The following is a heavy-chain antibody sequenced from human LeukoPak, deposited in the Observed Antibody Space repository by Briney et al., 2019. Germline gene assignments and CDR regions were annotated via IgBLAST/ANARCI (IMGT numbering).Heavy chain of an antibody. J-gene: IGHJ6*03. D-gene: IGHD2-2*01. CDR3: ARGAYQRGYYYYYYYMDV. V-gene: IGHV1-69*06. CDR2: IIPIFGTA. Sequence: GASVKVSCKASGGTFSSYAISWVRQAPGQGLEWMGGIIPIFGTANYAQKFQGRVTITADKSTSTAYMALSSLRSEDTAVYYCARGAYQRGYYYYYYYMDVWGKGTTVTVSS. CDR1: GGTFSSYA.